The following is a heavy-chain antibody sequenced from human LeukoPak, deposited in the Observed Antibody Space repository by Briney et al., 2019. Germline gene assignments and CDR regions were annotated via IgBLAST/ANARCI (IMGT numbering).Heavy chain of an antibody. CDR3: ARDQAFYDILTGSQGSYYGMDV. J-gene: IGHJ6*02. Sequence: PGRSLRLSCAASGFTFSSYGMHWVRQAPGKGLEWVAVIWYDGSNKYYADSVKGRFTISRDNSKNTLYLQMNSLRAEDTAVYYCARDQAFYDILTGSQGSYYGMDVWGQGTTVTVSS. V-gene: IGHV3-33*01. CDR2: IWYDGSNK. CDR1: GFTFSSYG. D-gene: IGHD3-9*01.